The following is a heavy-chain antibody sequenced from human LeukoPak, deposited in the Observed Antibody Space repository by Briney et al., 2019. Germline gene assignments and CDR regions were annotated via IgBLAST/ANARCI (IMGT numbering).Heavy chain of an antibody. J-gene: IGHJ4*02. D-gene: IGHD6-13*01. V-gene: IGHV3-30*04. Sequence: PGRSLRLSCAASGFTFSSYAMHWVRQAPGKGLEWVAVISYDGSNKYYADSVKGRFTISRDNSKNTLYLQMNSLRAEDTAVYYCASTYSSSWFFDYWGQGTLVTVSS. CDR2: ISYDGSNK. CDR3: ASTYSSSWFFDY. CDR1: GFTFSSYA.